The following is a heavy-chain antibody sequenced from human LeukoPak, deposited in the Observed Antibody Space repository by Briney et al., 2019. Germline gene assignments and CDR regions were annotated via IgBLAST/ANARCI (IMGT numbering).Heavy chain of an antibody. Sequence: PGGSLRLSCAASGFTFSSYAMHWVRQAPGKGLEWVAVISYDGSNKYYADSVKGRFTISRDNSKNTLYLQMNSLRAEDTAVYYCARGGSGWYESFDYWGQGTLVTVSS. V-gene: IGHV3-30-3*01. D-gene: IGHD6-19*01. CDR3: ARGGSGWYESFDY. J-gene: IGHJ4*02. CDR2: ISYDGSNK. CDR1: GFTFSSYA.